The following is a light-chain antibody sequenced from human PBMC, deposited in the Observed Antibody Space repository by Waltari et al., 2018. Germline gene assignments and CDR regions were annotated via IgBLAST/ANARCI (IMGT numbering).Light chain of an antibody. Sequence: VLTQSPGTLSLSPGERATLPCLASQSITTKFFAWYPQKPGQAPRRLIYGASSRAAGIPDRFSGSGSGTDVTLTISRLEPEDSAVYDCQQYGSSGMYTFGQGTKLEIK. CDR1: QSITTKF. CDR2: GAS. V-gene: IGKV3-20*01. J-gene: IGKJ2*01. CDR3: QQYGSSGMYT.